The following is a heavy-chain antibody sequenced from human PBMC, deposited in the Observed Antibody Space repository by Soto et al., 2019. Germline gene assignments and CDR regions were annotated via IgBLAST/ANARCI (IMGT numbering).Heavy chain of an antibody. CDR1: GFTFTHSA. CDR2: ISGFSDYT. CDR3: ANIHYGSLDY. V-gene: IGHV3-11*06. D-gene: IGHD4-17*01. Sequence: GGSLRLSCAASGFTFTHSAMSWVRQAPGKGLEWVSFISGFSDYTKYADSVEGRFTISRDNAKRSLYLHMDSLRAEDTAVYYCANIHYGSLDYWGQGTQVTVSS. J-gene: IGHJ4*02.